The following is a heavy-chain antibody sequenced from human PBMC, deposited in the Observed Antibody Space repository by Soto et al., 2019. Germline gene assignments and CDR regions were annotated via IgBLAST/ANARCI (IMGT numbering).Heavy chain of an antibody. D-gene: IGHD6-13*01. CDR2: ISSSSSYI. CDR3: ARGSSSSSETYNGFDP. CDR1: GFTFSSYS. V-gene: IGHV3-21*01. Sequence: EVQLVESGGGLVKPEGSLRLSCAASGFTFSSYSMNWVRQAPGKGLEWVSSISSSSSYIYYADSVRGRFTISRDNAKSSLYLQMNSLRAEDTAVYYCARGSSSSSETYNGFDPWGQGTLVIVSS. J-gene: IGHJ5*02.